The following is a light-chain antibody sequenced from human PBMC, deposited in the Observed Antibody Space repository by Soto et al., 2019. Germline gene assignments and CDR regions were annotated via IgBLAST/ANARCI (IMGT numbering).Light chain of an antibody. Sequence: EMVLTQSPGTLSLSPGERATLSCRASQSVSSSYLAWHQQKPGQAPRLLIYGASRRATGIPDRFSGSGSGTDFTLTISRLEPEDFAVYYCQQYDRSPWTFGQGTKVEIK. V-gene: IGKV3-20*01. CDR3: QQYDRSPWT. CDR2: GAS. J-gene: IGKJ1*01. CDR1: QSVSSSY.